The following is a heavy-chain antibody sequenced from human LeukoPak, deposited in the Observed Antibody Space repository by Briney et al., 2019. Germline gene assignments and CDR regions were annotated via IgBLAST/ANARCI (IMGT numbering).Heavy chain of an antibody. CDR2: INHIGST. CDR1: GGSFSGYY. CDR3: ARRTRGYSYGYGRYFDY. V-gene: IGHV4-34*01. D-gene: IGHD5-18*01. Sequence: SETLSLTCAVYGGSFSGYYWSWIRQPPGKGLEWIGEINHIGSTNYNPSLKSRVTISVDTSKNQFSLKLSSVTAADTAVYYCARRTRGYSYGYGRYFDYWGQGTLVTVSS. J-gene: IGHJ4*02.